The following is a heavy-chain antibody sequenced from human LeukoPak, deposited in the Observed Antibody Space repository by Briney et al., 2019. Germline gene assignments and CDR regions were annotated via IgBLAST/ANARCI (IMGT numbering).Heavy chain of an antibody. Sequence: PGGSLRLSCAASGFTFSSYWMSWVRQAPGKGLEWVANIKQDGSEKYYVDSVKGRFTISRDNAKNSLYLQMNSLRAEDTAVYYCARVPHYYGSGSYGSSVWFDPWGQGTLVTVSS. J-gene: IGHJ5*02. V-gene: IGHV3-7*01. D-gene: IGHD3-10*01. CDR3: ARVPHYYGSGSYGSSVWFDP. CDR2: IKQDGSEK. CDR1: GFTFSSYW.